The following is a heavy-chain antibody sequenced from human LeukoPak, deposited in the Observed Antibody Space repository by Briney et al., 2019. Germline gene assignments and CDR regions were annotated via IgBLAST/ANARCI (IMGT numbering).Heavy chain of an antibody. Sequence: GGSLRLSCAASGFTFSNYWMNWVRQAPGKGLEWVANIKQDGSEKYYVDSVKGRFTISRDNAKNSLYLQMNSLRAEDTAVYYCAKDYGDFDYWGQGTLVTVSS. V-gene: IGHV3-7*03. D-gene: IGHD4-17*01. CDR1: GFTFSNYW. CDR2: IKQDGSEK. J-gene: IGHJ4*02. CDR3: AKDYGDFDY.